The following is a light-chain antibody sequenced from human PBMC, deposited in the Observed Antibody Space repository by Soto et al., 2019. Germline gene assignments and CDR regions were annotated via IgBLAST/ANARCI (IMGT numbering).Light chain of an antibody. CDR2: DAS. V-gene: IGKV3-11*01. Sequence: EIVLTQSPATLSLSPGERATLSCRASQSVSSYLAWYQQKPGQAPRLLIYDASNRATGIPARFSGSGSGTDFTXXXXXXXXXXXXXXYRQQRSNWPPITFGQGTRLEIK. CDR1: QSVSSY. CDR3: QQRSNWPPIT. J-gene: IGKJ5*01.